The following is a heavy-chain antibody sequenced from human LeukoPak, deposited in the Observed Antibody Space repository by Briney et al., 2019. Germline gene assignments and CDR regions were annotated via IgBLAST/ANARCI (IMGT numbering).Heavy chain of an antibody. J-gene: IGHJ4*02. Sequence: SETLSLTCAVYGGSFSGYYWSWIRQPPGKGLEWIGEINHSGSTNYNPSLKSRVTISVDTSKNQFSLKLSSVTAADTAVYYCARLLWFGELYASESPNDYWGQGTLVTVSS. V-gene: IGHV4-34*01. CDR2: INHSGST. CDR1: GGSFSGYY. CDR3: ARLLWFGELYASESPNDY. D-gene: IGHD3-10*01.